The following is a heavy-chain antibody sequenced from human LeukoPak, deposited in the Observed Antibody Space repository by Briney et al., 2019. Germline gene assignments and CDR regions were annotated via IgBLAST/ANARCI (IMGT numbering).Heavy chain of an antibody. V-gene: IGHV4-30-2*01. CDR1: GGSISSGGYS. D-gene: IGHD2-15*01. CDR2: IYHSGST. CDR3: ASSSRTYCSGGSCYSLWYFDL. J-gene: IGHJ2*01. Sequence: SQTLSLTCAVSGGSISSGGYSWRWLRQPPGKGLEWIGYIYHSGSTYYNPSLKSRVTISVDRSKNQFSLKLSSVTAADTAVYYCASSSRTYCSGGSCYSLWYFDLWGRGTLVTVSS.